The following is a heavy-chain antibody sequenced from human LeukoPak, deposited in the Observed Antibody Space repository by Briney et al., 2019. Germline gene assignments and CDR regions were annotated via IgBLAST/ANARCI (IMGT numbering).Heavy chain of an antibody. CDR1: GGTFSSYA. Sequence: SVKVSCKASGGTFSSYAINWVRQAPGRGLEWMGRIIPILGIANYAQKFQGRVTITADKSTSTAYMELSSLRSEDTAVYYCASQVDYYDSSGYFDYWGQGTLVTVSS. D-gene: IGHD3-22*01. CDR3: ASQVDYYDSSGYFDY. J-gene: IGHJ4*02. CDR2: IIPILGIA. V-gene: IGHV1-69*04.